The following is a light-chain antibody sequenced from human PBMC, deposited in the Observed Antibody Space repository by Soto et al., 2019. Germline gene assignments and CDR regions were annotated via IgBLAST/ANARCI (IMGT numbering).Light chain of an antibody. V-gene: IGLV1-40*01. J-gene: IGLJ3*02. Sequence: QPVLTQPPSVSGAPGQRVTISCTGSSSNIGAGYDVQWYQQLPGTAPKLLIYANSNRPSGVPDRFSGSKSGTSASLAITGLQAEDEADYYCQSYDSSLSGSRVFGGGTKVTVL. CDR1: SSNIGAGYD. CDR2: ANS. CDR3: QSYDSSLSGSRV.